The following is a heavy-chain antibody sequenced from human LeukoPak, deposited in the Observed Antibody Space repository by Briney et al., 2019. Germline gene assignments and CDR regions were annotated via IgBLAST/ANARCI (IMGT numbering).Heavy chain of an antibody. Sequence: SETLSLTCTVSGGSISSYYWTWIRQPPGKGLEWIGYIYYSGSTNYNPSLKSRVTISVDTSKNQFSLKLNSVTAADTAVYYCARDVFGSGSHWGQGTLVTVSS. CDR2: IYYSGST. J-gene: IGHJ4*02. D-gene: IGHD3-10*01. CDR1: GGSISSYY. CDR3: ARDVFGSGSH. V-gene: IGHV4-59*01.